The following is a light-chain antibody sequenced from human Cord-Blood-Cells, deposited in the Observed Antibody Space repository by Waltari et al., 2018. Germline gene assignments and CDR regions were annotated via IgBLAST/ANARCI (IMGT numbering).Light chain of an antibody. V-gene: IGLV2-11*01. CDR3: CSYAGSYTFVV. Sequence: QSALTQPRSVSGSPGQSVTISCTGTSSDVGGYNYVSWYQQHPGKAPKLIIYDVSKRPSGVPDRCSGSKSGNTASLTISGLQAEDEPDYYCCSYAGSYTFVVFGGGTKLTVL. CDR2: DVS. CDR1: SSDVGGYNY. J-gene: IGLJ2*01.